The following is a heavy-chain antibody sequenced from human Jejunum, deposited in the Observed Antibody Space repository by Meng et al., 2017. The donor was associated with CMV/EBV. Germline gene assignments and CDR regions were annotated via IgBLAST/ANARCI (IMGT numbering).Heavy chain of an antibody. CDR2: IGGPGDT. J-gene: IGHJ3*02. Sequence: GFTFSSYGMSWVRQAPGKGLKWVSTIGGPGDTFYSDSVKGRFTISRDDSTNTLYLEMNSLRAEDTAVYYCAKDHTSRNGIYDGFDMWGQGTMVTVSS. CDR3: AKDHTSRNGIYDGFDM. V-gene: IGHV3-23*01. D-gene: IGHD2/OR15-2a*01. CDR1: GFTFSSYG.